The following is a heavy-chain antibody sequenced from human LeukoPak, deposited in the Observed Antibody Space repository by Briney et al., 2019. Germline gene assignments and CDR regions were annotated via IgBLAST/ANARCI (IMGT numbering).Heavy chain of an antibody. CDR1: GFTFSSYA. V-gene: IGHV3-30*04. CDR2: ISYDGSNK. J-gene: IGHJ6*03. Sequence: GGSLRLSCAASGFTFSSYAMHWVRQAPGKGLEWVAVISYDGSNKYYADSVKGRFTISRDNSKNTLYLQMNSLRAEDTAVYYCASSTMDYYYYYMDVWGKGTTVTVSS. CDR3: ASSTMDYYYYYMDV. D-gene: IGHD4/OR15-4a*01.